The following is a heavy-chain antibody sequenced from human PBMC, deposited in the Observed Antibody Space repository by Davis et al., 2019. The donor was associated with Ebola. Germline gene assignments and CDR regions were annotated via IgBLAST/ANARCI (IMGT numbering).Heavy chain of an antibody. Sequence: ASVKVSCKASGGTFSSYAISWVRQAPGQGLEWMGIIHPRAAGLTTYAQKFQGRLTMTIDTSTTAVYMQLSSLRSEDTAVYYCARDREGDWTFDIWGQGTMVTVSS. J-gene: IGHJ3*02. D-gene: IGHD2-21*02. CDR2: IHPRAAGLT. CDR1: GGTFSSYA. V-gene: IGHV1-46*01. CDR3: ARDREGDWTFDI.